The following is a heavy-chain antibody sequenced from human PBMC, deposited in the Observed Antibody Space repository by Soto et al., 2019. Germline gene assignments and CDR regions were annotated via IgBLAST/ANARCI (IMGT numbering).Heavy chain of an antibody. Sequence: QVQLVQSGAEVKKPGASVKVSCKASGYTFTSYGISWVRQAPGQGLEWMGWISAYNGNTNYAQKLQGRVTMTTDTSTSTAYMELRSLRSDDTAGYYCARAPAPRKSLGGGMDVWGQGTTVTVSS. J-gene: IGHJ6*02. V-gene: IGHV1-18*01. CDR2: ISAYNGNT. CDR3: ARAPAPRKSLGGGMDV. CDR1: GYTFTSYG.